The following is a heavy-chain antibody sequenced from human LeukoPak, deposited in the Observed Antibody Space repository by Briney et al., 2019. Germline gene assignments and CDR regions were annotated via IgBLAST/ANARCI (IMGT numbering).Heavy chain of an antibody. CDR1: GYTFTGYS. CDR3: ARRLVDSDDGYDV. Sequence: GASVKVSCKASGYTFTGYSMHWVRQAPGQGLEWMGWINPNSGNTGYAQTFHDRVTMTRDTSISTACMELSRLRSDDTAVYYCARRLVDSDDGYDVWGQGTMVAVS. V-gene: IGHV1-2*02. J-gene: IGHJ3*01. CDR2: INPNSGNT. D-gene: IGHD1-26*01.